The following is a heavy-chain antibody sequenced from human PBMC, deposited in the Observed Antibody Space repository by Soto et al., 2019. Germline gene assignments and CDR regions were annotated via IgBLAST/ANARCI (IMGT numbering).Heavy chain of an antibody. V-gene: IGHV4-59*01. J-gene: IGHJ6*03. CDR3: ARGQRSDYYYYYYMDV. D-gene: IGHD1-1*01. CDR2: IYYSGTT. CDR1: GGSISSNY. Sequence: QGQLQESGPGLVKPSEPLSLTSTVSGGSISSNYWTWIRQPPGKGLEWIGYIYYSGTTNYNPALKSRVTISVDTSKNQFSLKLSSVTAADTAVYYCARGQRSDYYYYYYMDVWGKGTTVTVSS.